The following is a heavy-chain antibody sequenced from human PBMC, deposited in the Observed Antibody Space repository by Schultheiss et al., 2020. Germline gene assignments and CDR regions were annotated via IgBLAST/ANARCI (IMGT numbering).Heavy chain of an antibody. D-gene: IGHD2-2*01. CDR3: AIRHCSSTSCHHEWWYFDL. CDR1: GFTFSSYA. J-gene: IGHJ2*01. Sequence: GGSLRLSCAASGFTFSSYAMSWVRQAPGKGLEWVSAISGSGGSTYYADSVKGRFTISRDKSKNTMYLEMNSLRAEDTAVYYCAIRHCSSTSCHHEWWYFDLWGRGTLVTVSS. V-gene: IGHV3-23*01. CDR2: ISGSGGST.